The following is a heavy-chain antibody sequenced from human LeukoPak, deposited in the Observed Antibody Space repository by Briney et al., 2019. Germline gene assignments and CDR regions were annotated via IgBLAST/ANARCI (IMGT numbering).Heavy chain of an antibody. J-gene: IGHJ5*02. D-gene: IGHD5-18*01. CDR1: GFTFSSYS. CDR2: ISSSSSYI. CDR3: ARVCGYSYGCWFDP. V-gene: IGHV3-21*01. Sequence: GGSLRLSCAASGFTFSSYSMNWVRQAPGKGLEWVSSISSSSSYIYYADSVKGRFTISRDNAKNSLYLQMNSLRAEDTAVYYCARVCGYSYGCWFDPWGQGTLVTVSS.